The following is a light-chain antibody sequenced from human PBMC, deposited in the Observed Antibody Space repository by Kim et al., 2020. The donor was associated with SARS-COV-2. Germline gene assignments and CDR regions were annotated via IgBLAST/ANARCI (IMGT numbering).Light chain of an antibody. CDR3: QQSSTTPLLT. V-gene: IGKV1-39*01. CDR2: AAS. Sequence: DIQMTQSPSSLSASVGDRVTITCRASQSIRSYLNWYQQQPGKAPKLLIYAASTLQSGVPSRFSGSGSGTDFTLTISSLQPEDLATYYCQQSSTTPLLTFGGGTKVDIK. CDR1: QSIRSY. J-gene: IGKJ4*01.